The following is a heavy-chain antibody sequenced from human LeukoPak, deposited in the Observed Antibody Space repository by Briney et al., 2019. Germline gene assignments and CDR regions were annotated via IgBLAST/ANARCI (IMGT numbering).Heavy chain of an antibody. Sequence: GGSLRLSCAASGFTFSSYSMNWVRQAPGKGLEWVSSISSSSSYIYYADSVKGRFTISRDNAKNSLYLQMNSLRAEDTAVYYCASGLYYYGSGSSAFDIWGQGTMVTVSS. CDR3: ASGLYYYGSGSSAFDI. J-gene: IGHJ3*02. V-gene: IGHV3-21*01. D-gene: IGHD3-10*01. CDR1: GFTFSSYS. CDR2: ISSSSSYI.